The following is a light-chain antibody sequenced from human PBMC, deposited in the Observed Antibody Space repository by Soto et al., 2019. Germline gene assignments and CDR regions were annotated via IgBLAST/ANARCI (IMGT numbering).Light chain of an antibody. CDR2: DVS. CDR3: TSYTSSSTYV. CDR1: SSDVGNYNY. Sequence: QSVLSQPASVSGSPGQSIAISCTGTSSDVGNYNYVSWYQQHPDKAPKLMIFDVSNRPSGVSDRFSGSKSGNTASLTISGLQADDEADYYCTSYTSSSTYVFGTGTKLTV. J-gene: IGLJ1*01. V-gene: IGLV2-14*01.